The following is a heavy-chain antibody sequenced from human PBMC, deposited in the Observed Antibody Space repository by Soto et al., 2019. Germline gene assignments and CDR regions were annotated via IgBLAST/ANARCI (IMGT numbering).Heavy chain of an antibody. CDR1: GYSFTSYW. Sequence: PGESLKISCKGSGYSFTSYWIGWVRQMPGKGLEWMGIIYPGDSDTRYSPSFQGQVTISADKSISTAYLQWSSLKASDTPMYYRGFWGTNGEGYSRGGPTWDNGGQETLVTFSS. CDR2: IYPGDSDT. V-gene: IGHV5-51*01. J-gene: IGHJ4*02. D-gene: IGHD6-19*01. CDR3: GFWGTNGEGYSRGGPTWDN.